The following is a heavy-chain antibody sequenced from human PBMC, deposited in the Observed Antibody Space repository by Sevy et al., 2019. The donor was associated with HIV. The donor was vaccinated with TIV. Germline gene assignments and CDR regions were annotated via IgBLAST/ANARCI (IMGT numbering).Heavy chain of an antibody. CDR1: GYSFTSHS. CDR3: ATSRSGYFDSSGYYIY. V-gene: IGHV5-51*01. CDR2: IFPDDSDT. Sequence: GGSLRLSCQGSGYSFTSHSIGWVRHMPGKGLEWMGIIFPDDSDTRYSPSFQGQVTFSADKSINTAYLQWSSLKASDTAMYYCATSRSGYFDSSGYYIYWGQGTLVTVSS. J-gene: IGHJ4*02. D-gene: IGHD3-22*01.